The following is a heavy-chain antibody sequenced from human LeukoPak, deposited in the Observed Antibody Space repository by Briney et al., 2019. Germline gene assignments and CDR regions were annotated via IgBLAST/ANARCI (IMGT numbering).Heavy chain of an antibody. Sequence: GGSLRLSCVASGFTFSSYAMSWVRQAPGKGLEWVSAISGSGGSTYYADSVKGRFTISRDNSKNTLYLQMNSLRAEDTAVYYCADYDYGDYVGFDYWGQGTLVTVSS. D-gene: IGHD4-17*01. CDR1: GFTFSSYA. CDR3: ADYDYGDYVGFDY. V-gene: IGHV3-23*01. J-gene: IGHJ4*02. CDR2: ISGSGGST.